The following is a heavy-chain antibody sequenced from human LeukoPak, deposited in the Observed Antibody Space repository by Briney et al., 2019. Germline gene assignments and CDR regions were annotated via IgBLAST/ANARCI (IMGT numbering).Heavy chain of an antibody. V-gene: IGHV4-34*01. Sequence: PSETLSLTCAVYGGSFSGYYWSWIRQPPGKGLEWIGEINHSGSTNYNPSLKSRVTISVDTSKSQFSLKLSSVTAADTAVYYCARTLGVVPADYWGQGTLVTVSS. CDR3: ARTLGVVPADY. CDR1: GGSFSGYY. J-gene: IGHJ4*02. D-gene: IGHD2-2*01. CDR2: INHSGST.